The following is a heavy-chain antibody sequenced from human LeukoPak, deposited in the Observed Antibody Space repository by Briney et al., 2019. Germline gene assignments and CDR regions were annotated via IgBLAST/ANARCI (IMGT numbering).Heavy chain of an antibody. Sequence: PGGSLRLSCAASGFTVSTNYMSWVRQTPGKGLEWVSVLYASGSAYYADSVKGRFTISRDNSKNTLYLQMNSLRAEDTAVYYCAKEDSGSYSGYFDYWGQGTLVTVSS. CDR3: AKEDSGSYSGYFDY. V-gene: IGHV3-53*01. D-gene: IGHD1-26*01. CDR2: LYASGSA. CDR1: GFTVSTNY. J-gene: IGHJ4*02.